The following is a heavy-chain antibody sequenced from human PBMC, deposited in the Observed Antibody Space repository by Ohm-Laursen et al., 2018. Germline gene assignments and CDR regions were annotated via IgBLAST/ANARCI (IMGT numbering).Heavy chain of an antibody. CDR3: ARPVGGYYYYFDY. CDR2: INHSGST. CDR1: GGSFSGYY. Sequence: SETLSLTCAVYGGSFSGYYWSWIRQPPGKGLEWIGEINHSGSTNYNPSLKSRVTISVDTSKNQFSLKLSSVTAADTAVYYCARPVGGYYYYFDYWGQGTLVTVSS. V-gene: IGHV4-34*01. D-gene: IGHD3-22*01. J-gene: IGHJ4*02.